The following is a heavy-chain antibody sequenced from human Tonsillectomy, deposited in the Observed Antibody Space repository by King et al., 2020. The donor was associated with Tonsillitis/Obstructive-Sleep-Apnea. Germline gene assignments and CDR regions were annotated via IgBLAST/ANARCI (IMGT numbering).Heavy chain of an antibody. D-gene: IGHD2/OR15-2a*01. CDR1: GFTFSEYG. CDR2: ISRDGSSK. CDR3: ARERRMKYYMDV. J-gene: IGHJ6*03. Sequence: VQLMESGGGVVQPGRSLRLSCAASGFTFSEYGMYWVRQAPGKGLDWVAAISRDGSSKFYSDSVRGRFAISRDNSKSTLYLQLNSVTAGDTALYYCARERRMKYYMDVWGKGTTVTVSS. V-gene: IGHV3-30*03.